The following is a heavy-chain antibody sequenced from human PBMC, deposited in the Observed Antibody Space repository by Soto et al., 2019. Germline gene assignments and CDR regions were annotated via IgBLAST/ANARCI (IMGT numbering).Heavy chain of an antibody. CDR1: GGSFSGYY. Sequence: NPAETLSLTCAVYGGSFSGYYWSWIRQPPGKGLEWIGEINHSGSTNYNPSLKSRVTISVDTSKNQFSLKLSSVTAADTAVYYCARGSSSSWDYWGQGTLVTVSS. CDR3: ARGSSSSWDY. J-gene: IGHJ4*02. D-gene: IGHD6-13*01. CDR2: INHSGST. V-gene: IGHV4-34*01.